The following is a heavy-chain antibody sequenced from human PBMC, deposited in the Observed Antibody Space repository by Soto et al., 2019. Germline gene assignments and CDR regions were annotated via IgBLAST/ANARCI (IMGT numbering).Heavy chain of an antibody. CDR1: GGTFKMYA. D-gene: IGHD3-16*01. J-gene: IGHJ4*02. Sequence: QVPLVQSGAEVRQPGSAVRVSCKASGGTFKMYAMNWVRQAPGQGLEWMAGIIPIFDTPRYAQKFQGRVTITVDESTTTAYMELSSLRSEDTATYYCTRSIGSGGVMGGFDYWGQGTLVTVAS. CDR2: IIPIFDTP. CDR3: TRSIGSGGVMGGFDY. V-gene: IGHV1-69*01.